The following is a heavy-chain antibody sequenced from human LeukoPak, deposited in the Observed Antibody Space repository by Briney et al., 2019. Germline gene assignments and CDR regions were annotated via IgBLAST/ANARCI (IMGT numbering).Heavy chain of an antibody. CDR2: INPQSGGT. J-gene: IGHJ4*02. CDR3: ARNHDSTGYPLITY. V-gene: IGHV1-2*02. D-gene: IGHD3-22*01. CDR1: GYIFTGYY. Sequence: ASVRVSCKASGYIFTGYYIHWVRQAPGQGLEWMGWINPQSGGTNSAQKFQGRVTMTRDTSINTAYMELSRLTSDDTAVYYCARNHDSTGYPLITYWGQGMLVTVSS.